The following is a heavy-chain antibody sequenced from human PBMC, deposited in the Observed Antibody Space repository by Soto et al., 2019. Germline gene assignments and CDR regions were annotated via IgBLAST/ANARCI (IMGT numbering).Heavy chain of an antibody. CDR3: AREYYYDSSGYPPFDY. V-gene: IGHV3-33*01. CDR1: GFTFSSYV. CDR2: IWYDGSNK. Sequence: GGSLRLSCAASGFTFSSYVMHWVRQSPGKGLEWVAVIWYDGSNKYYADSVKGRFTISRDNSKNTLYLQMNSLRAEDTAVYYCAREYYYDSSGYPPFDYWGQGTLVTVSS. D-gene: IGHD3-22*01. J-gene: IGHJ4*02.